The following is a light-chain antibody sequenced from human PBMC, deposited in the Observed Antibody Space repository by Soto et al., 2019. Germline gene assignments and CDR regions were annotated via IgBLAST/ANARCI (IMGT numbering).Light chain of an antibody. J-gene: IGKJ1*01. Sequence: EIVLTQSPGTLSLSPGERATLSCRASQSVSSSFLAWYQQKPGRAPRLLIYGASSRATGIPDRFSGSGSGTDFTLTISRLDPEDFAVYYCQQYSSLAWTFGQGTKVDIK. CDR2: GAS. CDR1: QSVSSSF. CDR3: QQYSSLAWT. V-gene: IGKV3-20*01.